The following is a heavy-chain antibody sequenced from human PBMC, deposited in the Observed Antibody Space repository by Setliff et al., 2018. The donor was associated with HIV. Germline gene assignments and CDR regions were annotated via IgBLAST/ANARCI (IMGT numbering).Heavy chain of an antibody. Sequence: SETLYLTCTVSGGSISSNNDHWGWIRQPPGKGLEWIGSISHSGNTYHNPSLQSRVTISLDMSKSQFSLKLRSMSAADTAVYYCARDPHYFDTSGYYSYFYVDFWGQGMLVTVSS. CDR2: ISHSGNT. V-gene: IGHV4-39*07. CDR1: GGSISSNNDH. CDR3: ARDPHYFDTSGYYSYFYVDF. D-gene: IGHD3-22*01. J-gene: IGHJ4*02.